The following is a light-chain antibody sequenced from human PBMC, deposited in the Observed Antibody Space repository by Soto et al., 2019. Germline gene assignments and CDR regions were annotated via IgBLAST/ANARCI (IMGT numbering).Light chain of an antibody. Sequence: DIQMTQSPSTLSASVGERVTITCRASQSISNWLAWYHQKPGTAPKLLIYHASTLESGVPSRFSGSGSGTEFTLTISSLQPDDFAVYYCQQYDSSPPITFGQGTRLEI. CDR3: QQYDSSPPIT. V-gene: IGKV1-5*01. CDR2: HAS. J-gene: IGKJ5*01. CDR1: QSISNW.